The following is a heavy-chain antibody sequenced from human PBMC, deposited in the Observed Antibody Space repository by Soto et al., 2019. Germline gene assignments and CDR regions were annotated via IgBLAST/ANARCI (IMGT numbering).Heavy chain of an antibody. CDR3: ARGVAAAGPPFGFGMDV. CDR2: IYYSGST. V-gene: IGHV4-61*01. D-gene: IGHD6-13*01. J-gene: IGHJ6*02. CDR1: GGSVSSGSYY. Sequence: QVQLQESGPGLVKPSETLSLTCTVSGGSVSSGSYYWSWIRQPPGKGLEWIGYIYYSGSTNYNPSLKSRVTISVDTSKNQFSLKLSSVPAADTAVYYCARGVAAAGPPFGFGMDVWGQGTTVTVSS.